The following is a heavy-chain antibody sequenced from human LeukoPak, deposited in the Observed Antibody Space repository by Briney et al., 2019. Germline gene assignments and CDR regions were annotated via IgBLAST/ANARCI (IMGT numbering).Heavy chain of an antibody. V-gene: IGHV3-21*01. CDR3: ARGRRDGYNLGY. CDR1: GFTFSSYS. CDR2: ISSSSSYI. Sequence: GGSLRLSCAASGFTFSSYSMNWVRQAPGKGLEWVSPISSSSSYIYYADSVKGRFTISRDNAKNSLYLQMNSLRAEDTAVYYCARGRRDGYNLGYWGQGTLVTVSS. J-gene: IGHJ4*02. D-gene: IGHD5-24*01.